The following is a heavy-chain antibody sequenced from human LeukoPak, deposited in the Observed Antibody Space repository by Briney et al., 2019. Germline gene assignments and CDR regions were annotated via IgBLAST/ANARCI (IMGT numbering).Heavy chain of an antibody. CDR2: IYYSGST. J-gene: IGHJ4*02. CDR3: ARHEWSGGYYGSSGRIDY. V-gene: IGHV4-39*01. Sequence: SETLSLTCTVSGGSISSSSYYWGWIRQPPGKGLEWIGSIYYSGSTYYNPSLKSRVTISVGTSKNQFSLKLSSVTAADTAVYYCARHEWSGGYYGSSGRIDYWGQGTLVTVSS. D-gene: IGHD3-22*01. CDR1: GGSISSSSYY.